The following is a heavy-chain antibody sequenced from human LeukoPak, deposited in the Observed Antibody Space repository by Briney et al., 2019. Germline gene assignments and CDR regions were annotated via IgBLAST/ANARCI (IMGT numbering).Heavy chain of an antibody. J-gene: IGHJ5*01. CDR1: GFSFNNYA. CDR3: SNSDWLDF. Sequence: GGSLTLSCVASGFSFNNYAMNWVRQAPGKGLEWVSLIIGSSGSTFYADSVKGRFTISRDNAKNTLYLQMNGLRAEDTGVYSCSNSDWLDFWGQGTLVTVSS. CDR2: IIGSSGST. V-gene: IGHV3-23*01.